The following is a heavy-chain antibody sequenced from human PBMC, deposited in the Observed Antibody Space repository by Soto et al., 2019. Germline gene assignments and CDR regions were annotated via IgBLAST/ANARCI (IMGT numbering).Heavy chain of an antibody. CDR2: VYYSGSA. Sequence: SETLSLTCTVSGGSVSSYSWTWVRQPPGKGLEWIGYVYYSGSAHYNPSRKSRVTISLDTSKNQFSLKLTSVTAADTAMYFCASSPPAMVAPNIWGQGTLVTVSS. CDR1: GGSVSSYS. V-gene: IGHV4-59*02. D-gene: IGHD5-18*01. J-gene: IGHJ4*02. CDR3: ASSPPAMVAPNI.